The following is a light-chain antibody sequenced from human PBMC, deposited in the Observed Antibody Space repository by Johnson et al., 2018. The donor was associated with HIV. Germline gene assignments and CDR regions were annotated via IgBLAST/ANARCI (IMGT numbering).Light chain of an antibody. V-gene: IGLV1-51*01. CDR1: SSNVGSSF. CDR2: DNN. CDR3: GTWDSYLTAGV. Sequence: QAVLTQPPSVSAAPGQTVTISCSGSSSNVGSSFVSWYRQVPGTAPKLLIYDNNKRPSGIPGRFSGSKSGPSATLGITGLQTGDEADYYCGTWDSYLTAGVFGSGTKVTFL. J-gene: IGLJ1*01.